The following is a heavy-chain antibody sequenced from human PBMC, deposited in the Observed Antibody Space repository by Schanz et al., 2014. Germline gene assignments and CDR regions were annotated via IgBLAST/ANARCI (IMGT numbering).Heavy chain of an antibody. D-gene: IGHD6-6*01. V-gene: IGHV3-23*04. CDR3: VPMSIAAQ. CDR1: GFNFRNYW. CDR2: IGGSGDST. Sequence: EVQLVESGGSLVQPGGSLKLSCVVSGFNFRNYWMSWVRQAPGKGLEWVSGIGGSGDSTHYADSVKGRFIISRDNAKNSLYLQMNSLRAEDTAVYYCVPMSIAAQWGQGTLVTVSS. J-gene: IGHJ4*02.